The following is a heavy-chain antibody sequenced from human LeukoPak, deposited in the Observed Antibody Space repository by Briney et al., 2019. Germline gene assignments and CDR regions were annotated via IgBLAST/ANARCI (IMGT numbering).Heavy chain of an antibody. J-gene: IGHJ3*01. CDR2: ISVYNGEI. Sequence: GASVKVSCKASGHTFVSYGISWVRPAPGQGLECMGWISVYNGEINYTQTLQGRGTMTTETFTSTGYMYLRSVSSEDTAVYYCARRFCSSVSCYDDDAFDVWGQGTLVSDSS. D-gene: IGHD2-2*01. V-gene: IGHV1-18*01. CDR3: ARRFCSSVSCYDDDAFDV. CDR1: GHTFVSYG.